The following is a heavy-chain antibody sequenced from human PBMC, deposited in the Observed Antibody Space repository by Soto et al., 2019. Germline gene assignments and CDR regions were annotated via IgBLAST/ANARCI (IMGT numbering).Heavy chain of an antibody. J-gene: IGHJ4*02. CDR2: IKSDGSGT. CDR1: GFTFTSHW. CDR3: AREWTRKGWAFDS. D-gene: IGHD1-26*01. Sequence: EVQLVESGGDLVQPGGSLRLSCAASGFTFTSHWMHWVRQAPGKGLVWVSRIKSDGSGTIYADSVKGRFTISRDNAKNALYLQMNSLRADDTAVYYCAREWTRKGWAFDSWGQGTLVTVSS. V-gene: IGHV3-74*01.